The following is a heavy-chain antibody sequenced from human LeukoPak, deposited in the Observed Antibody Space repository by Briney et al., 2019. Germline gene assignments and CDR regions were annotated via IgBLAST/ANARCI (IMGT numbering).Heavy chain of an antibody. CDR1: GGSINSYY. V-gene: IGHV4-59*01. CDR3: ARRAYTSGFYYFDY. Sequence: SETLSLTCTVSGGSINSYYWSWIRQRPGKGLEWIGYIYYTGSTNYNPSLKSRVSISIDTSKNQFSLKLTSATAAGTAMYFCARRAYTSGFYYFDYWGQGTLVTVSS. CDR2: IYYTGST. D-gene: IGHD3-22*01. J-gene: IGHJ4*02.